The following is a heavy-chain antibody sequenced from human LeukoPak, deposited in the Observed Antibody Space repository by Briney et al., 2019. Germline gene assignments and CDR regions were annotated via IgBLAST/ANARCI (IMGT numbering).Heavy chain of an antibody. CDR1: GFAFTNYG. Sequence: PGGSLRLSCAASGFAFTNYGMNWVRQAPGKGLEWVSSISGTGGSTSYAASVKGRFTISRDQSKDTLYLQMNSLRAEDTALYYCVKEFWAAAGTVGLFDFWGLGTLVTVSS. D-gene: IGHD6-13*01. J-gene: IGHJ4*02. V-gene: IGHV3-23*01. CDR2: ISGTGGST. CDR3: VKEFWAAAGTVGLFDF.